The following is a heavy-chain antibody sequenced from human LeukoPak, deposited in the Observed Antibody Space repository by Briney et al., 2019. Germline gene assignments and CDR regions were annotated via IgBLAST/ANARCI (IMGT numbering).Heavy chain of an antibody. J-gene: IGHJ4*02. CDR3: ATSQSSVAGIVGD. Sequence: PGGSLRLSCAASGFTFSDYFMTWIRQAPGKGLEWVSYISGSRSNKYYADSVKGRFTISRDNAKNSLYLQMNSLRVEDTAVYYCATSQSSVAGIVGDWGQGTLVTVSS. CDR2: ISGSRSNK. D-gene: IGHD6-19*01. V-gene: IGHV3-11*04. CDR1: GFTFSDYF.